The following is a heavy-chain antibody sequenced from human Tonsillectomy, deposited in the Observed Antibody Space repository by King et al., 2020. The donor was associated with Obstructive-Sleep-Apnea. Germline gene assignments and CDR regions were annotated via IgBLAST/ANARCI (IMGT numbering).Heavy chain of an antibody. CDR2: ISIYNGKT. J-gene: IGHJ2*01. CDR3: ARVKHSGAVDWNFDI. V-gene: IGHV1-18*04. CDR1: GFTFTSYG. D-gene: IGHD3-10*01. Sequence: VQLVESGAEVKKPGASVKVSFKASGFTFTSYGISWLRQAPGQGLEWMGWISIYNGKTNYAQKFQGRVPMTTDTSTSTGYMGWRSLRSDDTAVYYCARVKHSGAVDWNFDIWGRGTLVTVSS.